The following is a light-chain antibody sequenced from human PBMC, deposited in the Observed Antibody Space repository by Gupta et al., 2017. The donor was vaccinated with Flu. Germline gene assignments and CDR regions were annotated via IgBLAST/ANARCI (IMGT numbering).Light chain of an antibody. J-gene: IGLJ1*01. V-gene: IGLV2-11*01. CDR2: DVF. CDR3: ASYADNGSV. CDR1: SRDVGAYTY. Sequence: QSALTQPPSVSGSPGHSVTISCTGTSRDVGAYTYVSWYQQHPGKAPKLILHDVFKRPSGVPDRFSGSKSGNTASLTISGLQPEDAADYYCASYADNGSVFGSGTTVTVL.